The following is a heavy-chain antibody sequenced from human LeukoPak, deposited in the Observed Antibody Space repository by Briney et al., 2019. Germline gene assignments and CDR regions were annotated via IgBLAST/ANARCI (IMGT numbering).Heavy chain of an antibody. CDR2: IRHDGSYQ. CDR1: RFTFSSYG. D-gene: IGHD3-22*01. CDR3: AKNRDSSDYPRDFDY. Sequence: QAGGSLRLSCAASRFTFSSYGMHWVRQTPGKGLGWVAFIRHDGSYQQYADSVKGRFTVSRDNFKDTVYLQMNSLRTEDTAVYYCAKNRDSSDYPRDFDYWGQGTLVTVSS. V-gene: IGHV3-30*02. J-gene: IGHJ4*02.